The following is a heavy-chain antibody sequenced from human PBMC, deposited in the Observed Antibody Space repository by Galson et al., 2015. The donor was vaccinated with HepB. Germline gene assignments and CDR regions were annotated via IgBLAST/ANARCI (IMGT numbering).Heavy chain of an antibody. V-gene: IGHV3-48*04. CDR3: ARDLHGDYVPYYFDS. Sequence: SLRLSCAGSGFIFSRYSMNWVRQAPGKGLEWAPYISGDGSNIYYTDSVKGRFTISRDNAKNSLFLQLNSLGTEDTAVYYCARDLHGDYVPYYFDSWGQGTLVTVSS. CDR1: GFIFSRYS. CDR2: ISGDGSNI. D-gene: IGHD4-17*01. J-gene: IGHJ4*02.